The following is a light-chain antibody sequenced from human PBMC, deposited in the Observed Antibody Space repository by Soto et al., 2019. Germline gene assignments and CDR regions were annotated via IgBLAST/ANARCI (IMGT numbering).Light chain of an antibody. CDR3: QQYNSAPLT. V-gene: IGKV1-27*01. CDR2: AAS. J-gene: IGKJ4*01. Sequence: QLTQSLSALSASIGDRVTITCRASQGISNYLAWYQQKPWKVPNLLIYAASTLQSGVPSRFSGSGSGTDFTLTISSLKPEDVATYYCQQYNSAPLTFGGGTKVDI. CDR1: QGISNY.